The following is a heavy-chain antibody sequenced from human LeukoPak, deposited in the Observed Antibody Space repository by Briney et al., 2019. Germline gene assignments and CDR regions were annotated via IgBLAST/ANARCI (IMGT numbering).Heavy chain of an antibody. V-gene: IGHV1-69*13. CDR2: IIPIFGTA. D-gene: IGHD3-16*01. J-gene: IGHJ5*02. CDR1: GGTFSSYA. CDR3: ARGGSSLSWNRFDP. Sequence: SVKVSCKASGGTFSSYAISWVRQAPGQGLEWMGGIIPIFGTANYAQKFQGRVTITADESTSTAYMELSSLRSEDTAVYYCARGGSSLSWNRFDPWGQGTLVTVSS.